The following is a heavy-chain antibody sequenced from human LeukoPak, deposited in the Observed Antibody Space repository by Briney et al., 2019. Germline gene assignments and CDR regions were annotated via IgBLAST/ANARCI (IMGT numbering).Heavy chain of an antibody. Sequence: SETLSLTCTVSGGSISSYYWSWIRQPPGKGLEWIGYIYYTGSTNYNPSLKSRVTMSVDTSKNQFTLNLKSVTPEDTAVYYCARNLIPEQLVLNFWGQGTLVTVSS. CDR2: IYYTGST. D-gene: IGHD6-13*01. V-gene: IGHV4-59*01. J-gene: IGHJ4*02. CDR3: ARNLIPEQLVLNF. CDR1: GGSISSYY.